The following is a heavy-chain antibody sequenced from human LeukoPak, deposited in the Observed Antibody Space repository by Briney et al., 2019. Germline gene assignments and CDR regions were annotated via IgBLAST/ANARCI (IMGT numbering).Heavy chain of an antibody. CDR3: ARDAVDDAFDI. V-gene: IGHV3-21*01. D-gene: IGHD5-24*01. CDR2: ITSGSSYI. Sequence: SGGSLRLSCAASGFTFSSYNMNWVRQAPGKGLEWVSSITSGSSYIYYADSVKGRFTISRDNAKNSLYLQMNSLRAEDTAVYYCARDAVDDAFDIWGQGTMVTVSS. J-gene: IGHJ3*02. CDR1: GFTFSSYN.